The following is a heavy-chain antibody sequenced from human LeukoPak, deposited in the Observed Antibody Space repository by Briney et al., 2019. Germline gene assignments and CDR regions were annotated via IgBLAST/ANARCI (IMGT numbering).Heavy chain of an antibody. D-gene: IGHD6-13*01. J-gene: IGHJ4*02. CDR3: ATIRDSSSWAFDY. CDR2: IKSKDGSGTA. V-gene: IGHV3-15*01. Sequence: GGSLRLSCAASGFTFIDAWMSWVRQAPGKGLEWVGRIKSKDGSGTADYAAPMTGRFTISRDDSQNTLYVQMDSLTTDHTAVYYCATIRDSSSWAFDYWGQGTLVTVSS. CDR1: GFTFIDAW.